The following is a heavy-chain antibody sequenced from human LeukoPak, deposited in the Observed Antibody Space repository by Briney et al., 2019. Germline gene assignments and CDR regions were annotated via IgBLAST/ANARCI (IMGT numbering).Heavy chain of an antibody. CDR3: ARYRSGYYKIFDY. D-gene: IGHD3-3*01. CDR1: GFTFSSYE. Sequence: PGGSLRLSCAASGFTFSSYEMNWVRQAPGKGLEWVSVIYNGDSTYYADSVKGRFTISRDNSKNILYLLMNGLRVEDTAVYYCARYRSGYYKIFDYWGRGTLVTVSS. J-gene: IGHJ4*02. V-gene: IGHV3-53*01. CDR2: IYNGDST.